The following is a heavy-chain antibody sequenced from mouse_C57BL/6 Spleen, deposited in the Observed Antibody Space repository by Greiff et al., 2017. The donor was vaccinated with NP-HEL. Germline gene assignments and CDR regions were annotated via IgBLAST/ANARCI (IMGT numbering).Heavy chain of an antibody. Sequence: QVQLKESGPGILQSSQTLSLTCSFSGFSLSTSGMGVSWIRQPSGQGLEWLAHIYWDDDKRYNPSLKSRLTISKDTSRNQVVVKLTSGDTAETATDYCGRSVYGYDVGCMDYWGQGTSVTVSA. V-gene: IGHV8-12*01. D-gene: IGHD2-2*01. CDR2: IYWDDDK. J-gene: IGHJ4*01. CDR3: GRSVYGYDVGCMDY. CDR1: GFSLSTSGMG.